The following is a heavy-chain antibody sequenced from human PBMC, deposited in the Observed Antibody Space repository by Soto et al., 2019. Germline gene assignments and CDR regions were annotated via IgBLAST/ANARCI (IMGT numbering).Heavy chain of an antibody. J-gene: IGHJ4*02. CDR1: GYTFTSYA. CDR2: INAGNGNT. V-gene: IGHV1-3*01. D-gene: IGHD3-10*01. Sequence: GASVKVSCRASGYTFTSYATHWVRQAPGQRLEWMGWINAGNGNTKYSQKFQGRVTITRDTSASTAYMELSSLRSEDTAVYYCARVPRWTSQDYWGQGTLVTVSS. CDR3: ARVPRWTSQDY.